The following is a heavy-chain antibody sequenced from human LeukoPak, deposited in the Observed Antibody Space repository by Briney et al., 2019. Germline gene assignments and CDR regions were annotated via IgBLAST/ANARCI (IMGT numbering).Heavy chain of an antibody. CDR3: ARDESSDGFTNYLRY. CDR1: GYTFTSYD. Sequence: GASVKVSCKATGYTFTSYDINWVRQAPGQGLEWMGVINPTGGSTVYGQKFQGRATMTRDSSTSTVSMELGSLRSEDTAVYFCARDESSDGFTNYLRYWGQGTLVTVSS. V-gene: IGHV1-46*01. CDR2: INPTGGST. D-gene: IGHD5-24*01. J-gene: IGHJ4*02.